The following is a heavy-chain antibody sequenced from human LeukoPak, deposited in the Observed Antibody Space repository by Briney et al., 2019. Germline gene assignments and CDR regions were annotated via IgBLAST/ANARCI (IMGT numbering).Heavy chain of an antibody. J-gene: IGHJ4*02. Sequence: SQTLSLTCTVSGGSISSGGYYWSWIRQPPGKGLEWIGYIYHSGSTYYNPSLKSRVTISVDRSKNQFSLKLSSVTAADTAVYYCARDRGYQLLYYDYWGQGTLVTVSS. V-gene: IGHV4-30-2*01. D-gene: IGHD2-2*01. CDR1: GGSISSGGYY. CDR3: ARDRGYQLLYYDY. CDR2: IYHSGST.